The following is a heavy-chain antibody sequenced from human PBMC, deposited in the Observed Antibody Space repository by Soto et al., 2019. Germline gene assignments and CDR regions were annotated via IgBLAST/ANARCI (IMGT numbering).Heavy chain of an antibody. CDR1: GYTFVTYG. V-gene: IGHV1-18*01. Sequence: QVQLVQSGAEVKKPGASVTVSCKASGYTFVTYGIAWVRQAPGQGLEWIGWISPFSGDTSYAQKFQGRVTMTPDTSTSTAYRELRTLTSDDTAVYYCALGHYFDYWGQGTLVTVSS. CDR3: ALGHYFDY. J-gene: IGHJ4*02. CDR2: ISPFSGDT. D-gene: IGHD3-10*01.